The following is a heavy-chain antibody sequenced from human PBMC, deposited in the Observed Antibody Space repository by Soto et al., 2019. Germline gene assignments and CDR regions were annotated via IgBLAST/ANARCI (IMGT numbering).Heavy chain of an antibody. CDR1: GFTFSSYA. J-gene: IGHJ2*01. Sequence: QVQLVESGGGVVQPGRSLRLSCAASGFTFSSYAMHWVCQAPGKGLEWEAVISYDGSNKYYADSVKGRFTISRDNSKNRLYLQMNSLRAEDTAVYYCARDPLWGTDMFLWYFDLWGRGTLVTVSS. D-gene: IGHD5-18*01. CDR3: ARDPLWGTDMFLWYFDL. V-gene: IGHV3-30-3*01. CDR2: ISYDGSNK.